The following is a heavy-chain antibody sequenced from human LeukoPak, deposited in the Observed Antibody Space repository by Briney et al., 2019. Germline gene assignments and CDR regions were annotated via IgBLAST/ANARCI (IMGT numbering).Heavy chain of an antibody. CDR2: LYHSGAA. Sequence: PSETLSLTCTVSGGSISSYYWSWIRQPPGKGLEWIGNLYHSGAADYNPSLKTRVTTSVDTSKDQFSLSLRSSTAADTAVYFCARLGKTYYMDVWGTGTTVTVSS. J-gene: IGHJ6*03. CDR3: ARLGKTYYMDV. CDR1: GGSISSYY. V-gene: IGHV4-59*08. D-gene: IGHD1/OR15-1a*01.